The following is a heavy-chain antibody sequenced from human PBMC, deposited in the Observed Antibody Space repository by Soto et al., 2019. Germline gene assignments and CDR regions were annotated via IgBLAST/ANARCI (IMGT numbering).Heavy chain of an antibody. CDR1: GYSFTSYW. Sequence: GESLKISCKGSGYSFTSYWIGWVRQMPGKGLEWMGIIYPGDSDTRYSPSFQGQVTISADKSISTAYLQWSSLKASDTAMYYCARLVCSSTSCYSYYYYGRDVWGQGTTVTVS. V-gene: IGHV5-51*01. D-gene: IGHD2-2*01. CDR2: IYPGDSDT. CDR3: ARLVCSSTSCYSYYYYGRDV. J-gene: IGHJ6*02.